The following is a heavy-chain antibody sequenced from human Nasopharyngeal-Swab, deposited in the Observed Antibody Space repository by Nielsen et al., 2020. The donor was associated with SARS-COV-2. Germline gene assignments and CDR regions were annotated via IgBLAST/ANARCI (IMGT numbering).Heavy chain of an antibody. D-gene: IGHD3-9*01. V-gene: IGHV4-59*01. J-gene: IGHJ6*03. CDR3: ARGTIRGYYYYYMDV. CDR1: GGSISSYY. Sequence: SETLSLTCTVSGGSISSYYWSWIRQPPGKGLEWIGYIYYSGSTNYNPSLKSRVTISVDTSKNQFSLKLSSVTAAGTAVYYCARGTIRGYYYYYMDVWGKGTTVTVSS. CDR2: IYYSGST.